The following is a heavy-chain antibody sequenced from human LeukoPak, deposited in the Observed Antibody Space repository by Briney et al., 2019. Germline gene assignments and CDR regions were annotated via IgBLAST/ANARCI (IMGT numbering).Heavy chain of an antibody. CDR1: GGSISSNDYY. J-gene: IGHJ6*02. Sequence: PSETLSLTCTVSGGSISSNDYYWSWIRQPPGKGLEWIGYNYNRGNSHYNPSFKSRVTMSVDRSKNRFSLTLTSVTAADTAVYFCASGTTTNRLRVWGQGTTVTVSS. D-gene: IGHD1/OR15-1a*01. CDR2: NYNRGNS. CDR3: ASGTTTNRLRV. V-gene: IGHV4-30-4*01.